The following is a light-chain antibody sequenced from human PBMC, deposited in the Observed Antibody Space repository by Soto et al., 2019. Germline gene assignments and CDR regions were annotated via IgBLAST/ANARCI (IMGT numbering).Light chain of an antibody. CDR2: KAS. J-gene: IGKJ1*01. CDR1: QTISSW. Sequence: DIQMTQSPSTLSGSVGDRVTITCRASQTISSWLAWYQQKPGKAPKLRIYKASTLKSGVPSRFSGSGSGTEFTLTISSLQPDDFATYYCQHYNSYSEAFGQGTKVDLK. V-gene: IGKV1-5*03. CDR3: QHYNSYSEA.